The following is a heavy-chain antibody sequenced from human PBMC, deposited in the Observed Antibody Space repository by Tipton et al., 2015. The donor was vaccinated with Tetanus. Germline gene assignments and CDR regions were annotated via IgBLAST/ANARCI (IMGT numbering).Heavy chain of an antibody. Sequence: TLSLTCAVRGGSLSTYYWTWIRQIPGRGLEWIGEIDHSGTANYNPSLKSRCTLSVDTSKNQFSLRLSSVTAADTAVYYCARDMRGEGGGWYTDYWGQGTLVTVSS. CDR3: ARDMRGEGGGWYTDY. CDR1: GGSLSTYY. J-gene: IGHJ4*02. CDR2: IDHSGTA. V-gene: IGHV4-34*01. D-gene: IGHD6-19*01.